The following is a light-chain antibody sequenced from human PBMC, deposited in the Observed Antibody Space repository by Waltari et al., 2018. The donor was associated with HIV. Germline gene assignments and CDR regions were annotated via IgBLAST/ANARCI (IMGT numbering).Light chain of an antibody. V-gene: IGLV1-44*01. CDR3: ATWDDTLVTLV. CDR1: GSYIGSHS. CDR2: NND. Sequence: HSVLTQPPSASGTSGQTVIISCSANGSYIGSHSLTWYQHLPGATPKLVIYNNDQRTSGVPDRFSGSKSATSASLAITGVQSGDEGDYYCATWDDTLVTLVFGSGTRVVV. J-gene: IGLJ1*01.